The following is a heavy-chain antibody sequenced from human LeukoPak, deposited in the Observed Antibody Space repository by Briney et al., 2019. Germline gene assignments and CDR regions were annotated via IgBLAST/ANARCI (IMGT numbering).Heavy chain of an antibody. CDR1: AGSISSSSYY. CDR3: ASSHYYDSI. J-gene: IGHJ4*02. Sequence: PSETLSLTCTVSAGSISSSSYYWGWICQPPGKGLEWIGSIYYSGSTYYNPSLKSRVTISVDTSKNQFSLKLSSVTAADTAVYYCASSHYYDSIWGQGTLVTVSS. CDR2: IYYSGST. V-gene: IGHV4-39*01. D-gene: IGHD3-22*01.